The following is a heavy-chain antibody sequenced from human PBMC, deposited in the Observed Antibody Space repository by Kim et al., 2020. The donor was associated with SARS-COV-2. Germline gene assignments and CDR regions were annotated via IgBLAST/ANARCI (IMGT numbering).Heavy chain of an antibody. CDR1: GFTFHDHV. D-gene: IGHD6-6*01. V-gene: IGHV3-43*02. CDR3: ASLISVRYSTSWTRPFVH. Sequence: GGSLRLSCTASGFTFHDHVMHWVRQPPGKGLEWVSLLSGDGGMADYSDSVKGRFSISRDNTKNALFLQMNSLRTEDTAVYFCASLISVRYSTSWTRPFVHWGQGTLVIVSS. J-gene: IGHJ4*02. CDR2: LSGDGGMA.